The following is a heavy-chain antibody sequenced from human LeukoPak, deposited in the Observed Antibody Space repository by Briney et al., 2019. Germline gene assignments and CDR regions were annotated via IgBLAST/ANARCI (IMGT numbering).Heavy chain of an antibody. D-gene: IGHD6-13*01. CDR1: GYSFTSYW. J-gene: IGHJ3*02. V-gene: IGHV5-51*01. CDR2: IYPGDSDT. CDR3: ARATIAAESDAFDI. Sequence: GESLQISCQGSGYSFTSYWIGWVRQMPGKGLEWMGIIYPGDSDTRYSPSFQGQVTISADKSISTAYLQWSSLKASDTAMYYCARATIAAESDAFDIWGQGTMVTVSS.